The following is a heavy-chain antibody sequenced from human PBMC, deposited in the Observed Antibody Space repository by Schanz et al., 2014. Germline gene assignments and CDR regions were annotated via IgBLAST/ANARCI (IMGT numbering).Heavy chain of an antibody. CDR3: ARDRDAGGYDS. V-gene: IGHV3-7*01. D-gene: IGHD2-8*02. CDR2: IEGDGSRK. CDR1: GFTFSIHY. J-gene: IGHJ5*01. Sequence: EVQLVESGGGLVQPGGSLRLTCAASGFTFSIHYMSWVRQAPGKGPEWVANIEGDGSRKQYVDSVEGRFTISRDNAKNSVYLQMHSLRAEDTALYYCARDRDAGGYDSWGQGTLVTVSS.